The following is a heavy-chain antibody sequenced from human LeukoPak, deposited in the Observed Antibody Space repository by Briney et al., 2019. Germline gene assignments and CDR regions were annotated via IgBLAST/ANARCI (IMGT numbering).Heavy chain of an antibody. CDR1: GFTFTSYG. J-gene: IGHJ3*02. Sequence: PGGSLRLSCAASGFTFTSYGMSWVRQAPGKGLEWVSGIIGGAGSTYYADSVKGRFTISRDNSKNTLYLQMNSLRAEDTAVYYCAKKVRAVGYCSGGSCYQDHDAFDIWGQGTMVTVSS. CDR3: AKKVRAVGYCSGGSCYQDHDAFDI. CDR2: IIGGAGST. D-gene: IGHD2-15*01. V-gene: IGHV3-23*01.